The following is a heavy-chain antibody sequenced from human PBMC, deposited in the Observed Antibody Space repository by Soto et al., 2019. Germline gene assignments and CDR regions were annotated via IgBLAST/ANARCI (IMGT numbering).Heavy chain of an antibody. CDR3: ARGHFGLDV. Sequence: EVQLVESGGGLVQPGGSLRLSCAASAYSGYTFSNHWLTWVRQAPGKGLEWVAHINPEGSETDYVGSVKGSFTISRDNAQRSVYLQMSSLSAEDTAVYYCARGHFGLDVWGQGATITVSS. J-gene: IGHJ6*02. CDR2: INPEGSET. V-gene: IGHV3-7*05. CDR1: AYSGYTFSNHW.